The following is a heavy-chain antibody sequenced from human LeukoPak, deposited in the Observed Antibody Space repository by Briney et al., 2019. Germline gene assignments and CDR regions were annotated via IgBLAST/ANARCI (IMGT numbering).Heavy chain of an antibody. D-gene: IGHD6-25*01. J-gene: IGHJ6*03. V-gene: IGHV1-2*02. CDR3: AREGSGRLLRRYYYYMDV. CDR2: INPNSGGT. Sequence: ASVKVSCKASGYTFTGYYMHWVRQAPGQRLEWMGWINPNSGGTNYAQKFQGRVTMTRDTSISTAYMELSRLRSDDTAVYYCAREGSGRLLRRYYYYMDVWGKGTTVTVSS. CDR1: GYTFTGYY.